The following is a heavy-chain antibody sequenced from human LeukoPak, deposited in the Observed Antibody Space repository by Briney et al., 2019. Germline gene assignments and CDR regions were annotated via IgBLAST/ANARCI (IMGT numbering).Heavy chain of an antibody. V-gene: IGHV3-74*01. D-gene: IGHD6-6*01. CDR1: GFTFRSYW. Sequence: GGSLRLSCAASGFTFRSYWMHWVRQAPGKGLVWDSRINSDGSDSTYADSVKGRFTISRDNAKNTLYLQMNSLRAEDTAVYYCVRGDSSSSFDYWGQGTLVTVSS. CDR3: VRGDSSSSFDY. J-gene: IGHJ4*02. CDR2: INSDGSDS.